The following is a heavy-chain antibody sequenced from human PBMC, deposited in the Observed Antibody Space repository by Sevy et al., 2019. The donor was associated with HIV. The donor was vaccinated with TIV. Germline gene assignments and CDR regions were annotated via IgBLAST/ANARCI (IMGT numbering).Heavy chain of an antibody. CDR1: GDSVSSNSAA. V-gene: IGHV6-1*01. J-gene: IGHJ5*02. CDR3: ARGDSSSANNWFDP. CDR2: TYYRSKWYN. D-gene: IGHD6-6*01. Sequence: SRTLSLTCAISGDSVSSNSAAWNWIRQSPSRGLEWLGRTYYRSKWYNDYAVSVKSRITINPDTSKNQFSLQLNSVTPDDTAVYYCARGDSSSANNWFDPWGQGTLVTVSS.